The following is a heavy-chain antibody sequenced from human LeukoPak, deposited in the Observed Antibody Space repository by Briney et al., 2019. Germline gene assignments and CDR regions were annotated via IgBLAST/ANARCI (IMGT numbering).Heavy chain of an antibody. V-gene: IGHV3-11*01. D-gene: IGHD4-17*01. J-gene: IGHJ4*02. CDR1: GFTFSDYY. CDR2: ISSSGSTI. CDR3: ARDRSGDQFHFDY. Sequence: GGSLRLSCAASGFTFSDYYMSWIRQAPGKGLEWVSYISSSGSTIYYADSVKGRFTISRDNAKNSLYLRMNSLRADDTAVYYCARDRSGDQFHFDYWGQGTLVTVSS.